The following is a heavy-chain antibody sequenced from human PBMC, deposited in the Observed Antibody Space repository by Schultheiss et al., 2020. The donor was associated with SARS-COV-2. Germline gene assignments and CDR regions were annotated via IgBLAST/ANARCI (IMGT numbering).Heavy chain of an antibody. CDR2: IYYSGST. CDR1: GGSISSGGYY. V-gene: IGHV4-31*03. J-gene: IGHJ1*01. D-gene: IGHD3-3*01. CDR3: ATQGVLRFLEWFYAEYFQH. Sequence: SETLSLTCTVSGGSISSGGYYWSWIRQHPGKGLEWIGYIYYSGSTYYNPSLKSRVTISVDTSKNQFSLKLSSVTAADTAVYYCATQGVLRFLEWFYAEYFQHWGQGTLVTVSS.